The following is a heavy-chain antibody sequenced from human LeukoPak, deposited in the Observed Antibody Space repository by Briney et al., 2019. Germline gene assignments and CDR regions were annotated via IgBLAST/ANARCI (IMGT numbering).Heavy chain of an antibody. CDR1: GGSISSGSYY. V-gene: IGHV4-61*02. CDR3: ARYSRWLDFFDY. D-gene: IGHD3-9*01. J-gene: IGHJ4*02. Sequence: SQTLSLTCTVSGGSISSGSYYWSWIRQPAGKGLEWIGRIYTSGSTNYNPSLKSRVTISVDTSKNQFSLKLSSVTAADTAVYYCARYSRWLDFFDYWGQGTLVTVSS. CDR2: IYTSGST.